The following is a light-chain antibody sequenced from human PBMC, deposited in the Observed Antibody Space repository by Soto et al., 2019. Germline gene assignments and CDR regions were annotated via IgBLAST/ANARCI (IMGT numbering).Light chain of an antibody. CDR2: DVS. V-gene: IGLV2-14*03. J-gene: IGLJ1*01. Sequence: QSALTQPASVSGAPGQSIAISCTGTSSDVGGYNYVSWYQHHPGKAPKLMVYDVSNRPSGVSNRFSGSKSGNTASLTISGLQAEDEADYYCSSYTSSSTYVFGTGTKPTVL. CDR1: SSDVGGYNY. CDR3: SSYTSSSTYV.